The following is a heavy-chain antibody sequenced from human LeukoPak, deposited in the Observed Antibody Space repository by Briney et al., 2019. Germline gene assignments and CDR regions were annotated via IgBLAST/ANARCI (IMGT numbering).Heavy chain of an antibody. D-gene: IGHD2-21*02. Sequence: SVKVSCKASGGTFSSHAMSWVRQAPGQGLEWMGGIIPILDITNYAQKFQGRVTITADKSTGTAYMELSSLRSEDTAVYYCAILSDGAYCGGDCFYLDCWGQGTLVTVSS. CDR1: GGTFSSHA. CDR3: AILSDGAYCGGDCFYLDC. CDR2: IIPILDIT. V-gene: IGHV1-69*10. J-gene: IGHJ4*02.